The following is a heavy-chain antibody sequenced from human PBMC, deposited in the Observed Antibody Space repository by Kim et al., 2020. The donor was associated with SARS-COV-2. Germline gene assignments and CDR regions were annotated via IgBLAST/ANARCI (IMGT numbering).Heavy chain of an antibody. CDR1: GFTFSDYY. D-gene: IGHD4-17*01. Sequence: GGSLRLSCAASGFTFSDYYMSWIRQAPGKGLEWVSYISSSGSTIYYADSVKGRFTISRDNAKNSLYLQMNSLRAEDTAVYYCARERKSRRLYYYYYGMDVWGQGTTVTVSS. J-gene: IGHJ6*02. CDR2: ISSSGSTI. CDR3: ARERKSRRLYYYYYGMDV. V-gene: IGHV3-11*01.